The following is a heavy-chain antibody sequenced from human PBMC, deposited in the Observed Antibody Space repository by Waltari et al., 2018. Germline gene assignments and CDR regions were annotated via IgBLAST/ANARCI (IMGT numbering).Heavy chain of an antibody. V-gene: IGHV4-4*02. Sequence: QVLLQESGPGLVQPSGTLSLTCAVSGDYITGSHWWTWVRQPPGKGLEWIGEMSHEGYANYNPSLKSRVTMSVDTSQNQFSLRLTSVTAADTAIYYCARESRVTSGPGDLIDVWGKGTMVSVS. D-gene: IGHD4-17*01. CDR3: ARESRVTSGPGDLIDV. CDR1: GDYITGSHW. CDR2: MSHEGYA. J-gene: IGHJ6*03.